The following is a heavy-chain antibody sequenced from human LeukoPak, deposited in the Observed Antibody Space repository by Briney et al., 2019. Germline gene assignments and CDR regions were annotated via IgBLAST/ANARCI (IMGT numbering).Heavy chain of an antibody. V-gene: IGHV3-48*03. Sequence: PGGSLRLPCAASGFTFSSYEMNWVRQAPGKGLEWVSYISSSGSTIYYADSGKGRFTISRDNAKNSLYLQMNSLRAEDTAVYYCARLVYSGSYFDYWGQGTLVTVSS. D-gene: IGHD1-26*01. CDR2: ISSSGSTI. CDR1: GFTFSSYE. CDR3: ARLVYSGSYFDY. J-gene: IGHJ4*02.